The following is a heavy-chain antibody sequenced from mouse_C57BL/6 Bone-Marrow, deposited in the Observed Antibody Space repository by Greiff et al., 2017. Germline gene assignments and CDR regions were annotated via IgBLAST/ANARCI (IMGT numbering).Heavy chain of an antibody. CDR2: ISYDGSN. D-gene: IGHD3-3*01. J-gene: IGHJ2*01. CDR3: ARGNFFLGYYFDY. V-gene: IGHV3-6*01. CDR1: GYSITSGYY. Sequence: EVKLMESGPGLVKPSQSLSLTCSVTGYSITSGYYWNWIRQFPGNKLEWMGYISYDGSNNYNPSLKNRISITRDTSKNQFFLKLNSVTTEDTATYYCARGNFFLGYYFDYWGQGTTLTVSS.